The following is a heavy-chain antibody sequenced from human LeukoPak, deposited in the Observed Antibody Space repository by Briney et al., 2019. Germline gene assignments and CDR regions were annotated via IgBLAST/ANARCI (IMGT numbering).Heavy chain of an antibody. CDR3: ARDRTLWFGELYPYYYGMDV. V-gene: IGHV4-59*01. J-gene: IGHJ6*02. CDR1: GGSISSYY. CDR2: IYYSGST. Sequence: PSETLSLTCTVSGGSISSYYWSWIRQPPGKGLEWIGYIYYSGSTNYNPSLKSRVTISVDTSKNQFSLKLSSVTAADTAVYYCARDRTLWFGELYPYYYGMDVWGQGTTVTVSS. D-gene: IGHD3-10*01.